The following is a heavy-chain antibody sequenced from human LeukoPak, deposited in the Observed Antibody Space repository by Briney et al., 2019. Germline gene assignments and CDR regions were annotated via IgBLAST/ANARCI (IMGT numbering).Heavy chain of an antibody. V-gene: IGHV3-21*01. Sequence: GGSLRLSCAVSGFTFSSYSMNWVRQAPGKGLEWVSAISGNSFWIYYADSVRGRFTISRDNAKNSLYLQMDSLRADDTAVYYCARKVPSAQSDFWGQGTLVTVSS. CDR3: ARKVPSAQSDF. J-gene: IGHJ4*02. CDR2: ISGNSFWI. CDR1: GFTFSSYS.